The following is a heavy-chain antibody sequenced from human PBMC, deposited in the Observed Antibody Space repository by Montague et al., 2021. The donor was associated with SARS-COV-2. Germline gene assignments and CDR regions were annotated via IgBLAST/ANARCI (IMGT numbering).Heavy chain of an antibody. Sequence: SLRLSCAASGFTFSSYWMHWVRQAPETGLVWVSRVKGDGSRISYADSVKGRFTISRDNAKNTLYLQMNSLRAEDTAVYFCARGYFPVGGSENWGSYGMDVGGQGTTVTASS. D-gene: IGHD2-15*01. CDR2: VKGDGSRI. CDR1: GFTFSSYW. J-gene: IGHJ6*02. CDR3: ARGYFPVGGSENWGSYGMDV. V-gene: IGHV3-74*01.